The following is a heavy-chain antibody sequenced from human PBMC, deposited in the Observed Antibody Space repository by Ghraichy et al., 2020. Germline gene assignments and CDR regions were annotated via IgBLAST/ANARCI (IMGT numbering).Heavy chain of an antibody. Sequence: SETLSLTCTVSGGSISSYYWSWIRQPPGKGLEWIGYIYYSGSTNYNPSLKSRVTISVDTSKNQFSLKLSSVTAADTAVYYCARHYGYSSGWYEMDYWGQGTLVTVSS. CDR1: GGSISSYY. J-gene: IGHJ4*02. V-gene: IGHV4-59*08. CDR3: ARHYGYSSGWYEMDY. D-gene: IGHD6-19*01. CDR2: IYYSGST.